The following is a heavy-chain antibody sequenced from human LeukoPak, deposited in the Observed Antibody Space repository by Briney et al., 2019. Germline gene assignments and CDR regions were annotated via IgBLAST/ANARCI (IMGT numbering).Heavy chain of an antibody. J-gene: IGHJ4*02. CDR1: GFTFSSYG. V-gene: IGHV3-30*18. CDR2: ISYDGSNK. D-gene: IGHD6-6*01. Sequence: PGGSLRLSCAASGFTFSSYGMHWVRQAPGKGLEWVAVISYDGSNKYYADSVKGRFTISRDNSKNTLYLQMNSLRAEDTAVYFCVNMYSSLTLLPPLHHGGRGTLVTVSS. CDR3: VNMYSSLTLLPPLHH.